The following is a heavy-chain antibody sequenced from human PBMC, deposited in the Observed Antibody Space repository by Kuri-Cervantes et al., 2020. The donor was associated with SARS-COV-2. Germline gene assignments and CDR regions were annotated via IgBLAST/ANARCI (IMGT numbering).Heavy chain of an antibody. V-gene: IGHV3-72*01. CDR1: GFTFSDHY. CDR3: ARETRAVDAFDI. J-gene: IGHJ3*02. D-gene: IGHD1-26*01. Sequence: GESLQISCAASGFTFSDHYMDWVRQAPGKGLEWVGRTRNKANSYTTEYAASAKGRFTISRDDSKNSLYLQMNSLKTEDTAVYYCARETRAVDAFDIWGQGTMVTVSS. CDR2: TRNKANSYTT.